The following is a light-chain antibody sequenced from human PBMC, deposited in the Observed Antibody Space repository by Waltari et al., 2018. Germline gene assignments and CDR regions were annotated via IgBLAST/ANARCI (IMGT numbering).Light chain of an antibody. J-gene: IGKJ4*01. CDR3: QHRINWPIT. CDR1: QTVSTS. Sequence: EIVSTQSPATLSLSTGESATLSCRASQTVSTSLACYQQKPGQAPRLLIYDASNRATGIPARFSGSGSGTDFTLTISSLEPEDFAVYYCQHRINWPITFGGGTKVESK. CDR2: DAS. V-gene: IGKV3-11*01.